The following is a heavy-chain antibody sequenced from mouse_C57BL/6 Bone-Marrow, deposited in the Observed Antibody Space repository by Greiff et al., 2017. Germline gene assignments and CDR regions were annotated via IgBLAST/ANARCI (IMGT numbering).Heavy chain of an antibody. Sequence: VQLKESGPELAKPGASVKISCKASGYSFTDYNMNWVKQSNGQSLEWIGVINPKYGTTCYNQKFKGKATLTADQSSSTAYMELHSLTSEDSAVYYCGREEEGAMDVWGKGTSVTVSS. CDR2: INPKYGTT. J-gene: IGHJ4*01. CDR1: GYSFTDYN. CDR3: GREEEGAMDV. V-gene: IGHV1-39*01.